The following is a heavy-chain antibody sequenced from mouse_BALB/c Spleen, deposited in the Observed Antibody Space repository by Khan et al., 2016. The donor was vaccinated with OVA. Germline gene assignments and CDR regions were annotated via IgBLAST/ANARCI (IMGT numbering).Heavy chain of an antibody. D-gene: IGHD1-3*01. Sequence: QVQLQQSGPGLVAPSQTLSITCTVSGFSLSNYGIHWVRQSPGKGLEWLGVIWAGGSTNHNSALMSRLSISKDNSKSQVFLKMNSLQTDDTAMYYCARAFYNGAWFAYWGQGTLVTVSA. CDR1: GFSLSNYG. V-gene: IGHV2-9*02. CDR2: IWAGGST. J-gene: IGHJ3*01. CDR3: ARAFYNGAWFAY.